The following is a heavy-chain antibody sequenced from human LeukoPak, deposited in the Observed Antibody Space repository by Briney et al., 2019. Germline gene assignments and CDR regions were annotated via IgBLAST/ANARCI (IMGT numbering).Heavy chain of an antibody. D-gene: IGHD6-13*01. Sequence: GGSLRLSCAASGFTSSSYSMNWVRQAPGKGLEWVSSISSSSSYIYYADSVKGRFTISRDNAKNSLYLQMNSLRAEDTAVYYCARGLLIAEARESRFDPWGQGTLVTVSS. CDR3: ARGLLIAEARESRFDP. CDR1: GFTSSSYS. CDR2: ISSSSSYI. J-gene: IGHJ5*02. V-gene: IGHV3-21*01.